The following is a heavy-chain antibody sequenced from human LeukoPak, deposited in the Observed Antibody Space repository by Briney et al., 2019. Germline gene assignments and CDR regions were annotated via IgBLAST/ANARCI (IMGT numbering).Heavy chain of an antibody. V-gene: IGHV1-69*04. CDR3: ARHKLFVAGTTYYFDY. CDR1: GGTFSSYA. CDR2: IFPILGIA. Sequence: ASVKVSCKASGGTFSSYAISWVRQAPGQGLEWMGRIFPILGIANYAQKFQGRVTITADKSTSTAYMELSSLRSEDTAVYYCARHKLFVAGTTYYFDYWGQGTLVTVSS. J-gene: IGHJ4*02. D-gene: IGHD6-19*01.